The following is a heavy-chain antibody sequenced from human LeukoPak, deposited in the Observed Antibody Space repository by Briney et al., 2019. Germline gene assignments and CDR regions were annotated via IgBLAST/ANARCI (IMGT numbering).Heavy chain of an antibody. CDR2: IIPIFGTA. CDR3: ARSRDGYLYYFDY. V-gene: IGHV1-69*13. Sequence: EASATVSCKASGGTFSSYAISWVRQAPGQGLEWMGGIIPIFGTANYAQKFQGRVTITADESTSTAYMELSSLRSEDTAVFYCARSRDGYLYYFDYWGQGTQVTVSS. D-gene: IGHD5-24*01. J-gene: IGHJ4*02. CDR1: GGTFSSYA.